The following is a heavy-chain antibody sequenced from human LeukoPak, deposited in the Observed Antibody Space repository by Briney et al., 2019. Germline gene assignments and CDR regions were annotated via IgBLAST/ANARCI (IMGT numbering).Heavy chain of an antibody. J-gene: IGHJ3*02. CDR3: AKLPTIFGVADSFDI. CDR2: IKQDGSEK. CDR1: GFTFSSYW. Sequence: GSLRLSCAVSGFTFSSYWMSWVRQAPGKGLEWVANIKQDGSEKYYVDSVKGRFTISRDNSKNTLYLQLSSLRAEDTAMYYCAKLPTIFGVADSFDIWGQGTFVTVSS. V-gene: IGHV3-7*03. D-gene: IGHD3-3*01.